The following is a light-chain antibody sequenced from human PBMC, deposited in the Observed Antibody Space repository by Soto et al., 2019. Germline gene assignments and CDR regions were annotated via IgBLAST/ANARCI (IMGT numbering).Light chain of an antibody. CDR2: ENA. Sequence: QSVLTQPPSVSAAPGQKVTISCSGSNSNIGNNFVSWYQQLPGTAPKLLIYENAKRPSGIPDRFSGSKSGTSATLGITGLQTGDEADYYCGTWDPSLSAYVFGTGTKLTVL. CDR3: GTWDPSLSAYV. V-gene: IGLV1-51*02. J-gene: IGLJ1*01. CDR1: NSNIGNNF.